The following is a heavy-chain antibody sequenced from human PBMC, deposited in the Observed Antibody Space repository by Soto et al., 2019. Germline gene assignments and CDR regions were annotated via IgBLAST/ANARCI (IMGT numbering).Heavy chain of an antibody. CDR3: ARGGQDFWSGPFDY. J-gene: IGHJ4*02. CDR2: IDNSGST. V-gene: IGHV4-4*07. D-gene: IGHD3-3*01. CDR1: VGSIGNYF. Sequence: PSETLSLTCTVSVGSIGNYFVNWIRQPAGKGLEWIGRIDNSGSTNYNPSLKSRVTMSADTSRNQFSLKLNSVTAADTAVYYCARGGQDFWSGPFDYWGQGAQVTVSS.